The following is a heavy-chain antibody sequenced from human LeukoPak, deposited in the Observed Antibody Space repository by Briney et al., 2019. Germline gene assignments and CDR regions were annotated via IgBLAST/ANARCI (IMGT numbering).Heavy chain of an antibody. Sequence: SETLSLTCTVSGGSISNYYWSWIRQPAGKGLEWIGRILTSGSTNYNPSLKSRVTMSVDMSKNQFSQKLTSVTAADTAVYYCARKGGSYTGDYYFDDWGQGTLVTVSS. D-gene: IGHD1-26*01. CDR1: GGSISNYY. J-gene: IGHJ4*02. CDR2: ILTSGST. V-gene: IGHV4-4*07. CDR3: ARKGGSYTGDYYFDD.